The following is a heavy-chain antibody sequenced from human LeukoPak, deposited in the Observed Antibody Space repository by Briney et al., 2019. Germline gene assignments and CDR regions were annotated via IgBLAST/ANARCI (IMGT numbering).Heavy chain of an antibody. Sequence: GGSLRLSCAASGFTFSSYSMNWVRQALGKGLEWVSYISSSSSTIYYADSVKGRFTISRDNAKNSLYLQMNSLRAEDTAVYYSATRPFTMVRGVPSYWGPGTLVTVSS. V-gene: IGHV3-48*01. CDR2: ISSSSSTI. CDR3: ATRPFTMVRGVPSY. J-gene: IGHJ4*02. D-gene: IGHD3-10*01. CDR1: GFTFSSYS.